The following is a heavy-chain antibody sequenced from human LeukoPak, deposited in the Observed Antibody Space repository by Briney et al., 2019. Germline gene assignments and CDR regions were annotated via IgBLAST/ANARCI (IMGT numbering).Heavy chain of an antibody. V-gene: IGHV4-31*03. CDR2: IYYSGST. J-gene: IGHJ5*02. CDR3: ASGTGEWLRRRVNWFDP. CDR1: GGSISSGGYY. D-gene: IGHD5-12*01. Sequence: SETLSLTCTVSGGSISSGGYYWSWIRQHPGKGLEWIGYIYYSGSTYYNPSLKSRVTISVDTSKNQFSLKLSSVTAADTAVYYCASGTGEWLRRRVNWFDPWGQGTLVTVSS.